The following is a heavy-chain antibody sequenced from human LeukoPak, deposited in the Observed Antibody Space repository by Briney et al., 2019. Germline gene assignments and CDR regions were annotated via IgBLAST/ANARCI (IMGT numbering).Heavy chain of an antibody. Sequence: ASVKVSCKASGYIFTGYYIHWVRQAPGQGLEWMGWINPKSGGTNYAQKFQGCVTMIRDTSISIVYMDLSSLKSDDTAVYYCARDRGSGSGLFDIWGQGTMVTVSS. CDR1: GYIFTGYY. V-gene: IGHV1-2*04. D-gene: IGHD5-12*01. CDR3: ARDRGSGSGLFDI. CDR2: INPKSGGT. J-gene: IGHJ3*02.